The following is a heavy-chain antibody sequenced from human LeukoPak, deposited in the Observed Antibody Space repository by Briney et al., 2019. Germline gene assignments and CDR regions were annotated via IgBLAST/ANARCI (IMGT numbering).Heavy chain of an antibody. J-gene: IGHJ5*02. V-gene: IGHV1-8*01. CDR2: MNPNNGNT. CDR3: VRDGEGVAISVNYWFDP. CDR1: GFTFTSYD. Sequence: ASVKVSCKASGFTFTSYDINWVRQASGQGLEWMGWMNPNNGNTGYAQKFQGRVTMTRDTSISTAYMELRGLRSEDTAVYYCVRDGEGVAISVNYWFDPWGQGTLVTVSS. D-gene: IGHD3-10*01.